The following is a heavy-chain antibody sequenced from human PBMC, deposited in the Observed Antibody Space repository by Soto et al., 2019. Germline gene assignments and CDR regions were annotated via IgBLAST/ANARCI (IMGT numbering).Heavy chain of an antibody. CDR2: ISSSGDTT. CDR3: ASEYGSGSYGHYYGMDV. D-gene: IGHD3-10*01. CDR1: GFTFNNYG. Sequence: VGSLRLSCAASGFTFNNYGMTWVRQAPGKGLEWVSGISSSGDTTYYVDSVKGRLTISRDNSKNTLYLQMTSLRVEDTAVYYCASEYGSGSYGHYYGMDVWGQGTTVTVSS. J-gene: IGHJ6*02. V-gene: IGHV3-23*01.